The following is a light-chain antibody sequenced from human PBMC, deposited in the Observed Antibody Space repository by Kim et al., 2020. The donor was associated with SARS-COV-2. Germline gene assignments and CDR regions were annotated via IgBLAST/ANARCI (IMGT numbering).Light chain of an antibody. CDR2: YDS. V-gene: IGLV3-21*04. CDR1: SIGSKW. J-gene: IGLJ2*01. CDR3: QVWDSSSDHRVV. Sequence: GTTARITCGGNSIGSKWGHESQEKPGQAPVLVISYDSDRPSGIPERFSGSNSGNPATLPISRVEGGDEADYYCQVWDSSSDHRVVFGGGTQLTVL.